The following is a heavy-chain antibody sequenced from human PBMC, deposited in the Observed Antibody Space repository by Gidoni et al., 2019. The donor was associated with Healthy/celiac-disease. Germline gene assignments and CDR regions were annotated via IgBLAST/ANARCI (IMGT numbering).Heavy chain of an antibody. CDR1: GYPFTGYY. CDR3: ARVHSSGYLPPYNWFDP. CDR2: INPNSGGT. Sequence: QVQLVQSGAEVKKPGASVKVSCKASGYPFTGYYMHWVRQAPGQELEWMGWINPNSGGTNYSQKFQGSVTMTRDTSISTAYMELSRLRSDDTAVYYCARVHSSGYLPPYNWFDPWGQGTLVTVSS. V-gene: IGHV1-2*02. J-gene: IGHJ5*02. D-gene: IGHD3-22*01.